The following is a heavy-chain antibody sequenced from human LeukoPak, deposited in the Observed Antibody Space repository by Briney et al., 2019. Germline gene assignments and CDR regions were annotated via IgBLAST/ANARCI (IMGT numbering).Heavy chain of an antibody. J-gene: IGHJ4*02. Sequence: GGSLRLSCAASGFTFRNYGMSWVRQAPGKGLEWVSTISDGGTSTYYADSVKDRFTISRDNAKNTLYLQMNSLRAEDTAIYYCAKDLRYSGSLRAMDYWGQGTVVTVSS. CDR3: AKDLRYSGSLRAMDY. V-gene: IGHV3-23*01. CDR2: ISDGGTST. CDR1: GFTFRNYG. D-gene: IGHD1-26*01.